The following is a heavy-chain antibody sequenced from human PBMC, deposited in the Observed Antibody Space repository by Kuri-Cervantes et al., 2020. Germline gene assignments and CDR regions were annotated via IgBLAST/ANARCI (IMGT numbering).Heavy chain of an antibody. Sequence: SQTLSLTCVVSGGSFSGHYWSWIRQPPEKGLEWTGEINHSGGSNYNPSLKSRVTMSVDTSKNQSSLKLTSVTAADTAVYYCARVSSDWRIDDWGQGTQVTVSS. CDR2: INHSGGS. CDR3: ARVSSDWRIDD. J-gene: IGHJ4*02. CDR1: GGSFSGHY. D-gene: IGHD2-21*02. V-gene: IGHV4-34*01.